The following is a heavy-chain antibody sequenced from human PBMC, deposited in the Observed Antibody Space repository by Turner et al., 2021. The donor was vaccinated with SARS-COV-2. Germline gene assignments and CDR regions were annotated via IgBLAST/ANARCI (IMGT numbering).Heavy chain of an antibody. D-gene: IGHD3-22*01. J-gene: IGHJ4*02. CDR1: GFTFSRYG. Sequence: QVQLVESGGGVVQPGRSLRLSCAASGFTFSRYGMHWVRQAPGKGLEWVAVISFDGSNKYYADSAKGRFTISRDKSKNTLYLQMNSLRAEDTAVYYCAKGERITMIVVLNLFDYWGQGTLVTVSS. V-gene: IGHV3-30*18. CDR3: AKGERITMIVVLNLFDY. CDR2: ISFDGSNK.